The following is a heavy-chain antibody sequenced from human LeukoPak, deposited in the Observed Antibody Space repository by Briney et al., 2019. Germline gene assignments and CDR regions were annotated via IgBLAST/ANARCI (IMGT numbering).Heavy chain of an antibody. CDR3: ARAEWHGMDV. V-gene: IGHV1-3*01. CDR1: GYTFTSYT. D-gene: IGHD3-3*01. Sequence: ASVKVSCKASGYTFTSYTMHWMRQTPGQRLEWMGWINAGNGNTKYSQRFPGRVTITRDTSASTAYMELSSLRSEDTAVYYCARAEWHGMDVWGQGTAVTVSS. J-gene: IGHJ6*02. CDR2: INAGNGNT.